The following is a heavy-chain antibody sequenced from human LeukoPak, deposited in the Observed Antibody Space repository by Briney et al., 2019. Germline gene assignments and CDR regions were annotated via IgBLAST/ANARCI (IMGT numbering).Heavy chain of an antibody. CDR2: INHSGST. J-gene: IGHJ4*02. Sequence: SETLSLTCAVYGGSFSGYNWSWIRQPPGKGLEWIGEINHSGSTNYNPSLKSRVTISVDTSKNQFSLKLSSVTAADTAIYYCAKHYMGSSYNRGLDSWGQGTLVTVSS. V-gene: IGHV4-34*01. D-gene: IGHD3-10*01. CDR1: GGSFSGYN. CDR3: AKHYMGSSYNRGLDS.